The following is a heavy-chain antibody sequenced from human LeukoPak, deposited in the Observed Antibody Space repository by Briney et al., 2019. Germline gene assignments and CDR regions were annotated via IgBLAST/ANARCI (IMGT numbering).Heavy chain of an antibody. CDR3: ARVLRPYYYDSSGYYWDAFDI. V-gene: IGHV3-30-3*01. D-gene: IGHD3-22*01. Sequence: GGSLRLSCAASGFTFSSYAMHWVRQAPGKGLEWVAVISYDGSNKYYADSVKGRFTISRDNSKNTLYLQMNSLRAEDTAVYYCARVLRPYYYDSSGYYWDAFDIWDQGTMVTVSS. J-gene: IGHJ3*02. CDR1: GFTFSSYA. CDR2: ISYDGSNK.